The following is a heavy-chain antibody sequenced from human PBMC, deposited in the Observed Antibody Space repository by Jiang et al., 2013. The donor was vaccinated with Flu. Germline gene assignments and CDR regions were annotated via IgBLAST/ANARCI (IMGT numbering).Heavy chain of an antibody. Sequence: LLKPSETLSLTCAVYGGSFSGYYWSWIRQPPGKGLEWIGEINHSGSTNYNPSLKSRVTISVDTSKNQFSLKLSSVTAADTAVYYCARVRNRITIFGVVIQYYFDYWGQGTLVTVSS. CDR1: GGSFSGYY. J-gene: IGHJ4*02. CDR2: INHSGST. CDR3: ARVRNRITIFGVVIQYYFDY. V-gene: IGHV4-34*01. D-gene: IGHD3-3*01.